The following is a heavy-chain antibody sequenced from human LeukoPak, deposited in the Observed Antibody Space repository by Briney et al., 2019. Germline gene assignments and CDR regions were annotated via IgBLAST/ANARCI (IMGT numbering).Heavy chain of an antibody. CDR1: GFSFSSYG. CDR2: ISYDGSNK. V-gene: IGHV3-30*18. Sequence: GGSLRLSCAASGFSFSSYGMHWVRQAPGKGLEWVAVISYDGSNKYYADSVKGRFTISRDNSKNTLYLQMNSLRAEDTAVYYCAKGVGQWPDVYYYYYYMDVWGKGTTVTVSS. D-gene: IGHD6-19*01. J-gene: IGHJ6*03. CDR3: AKGVGQWPDVYYYYYYMDV.